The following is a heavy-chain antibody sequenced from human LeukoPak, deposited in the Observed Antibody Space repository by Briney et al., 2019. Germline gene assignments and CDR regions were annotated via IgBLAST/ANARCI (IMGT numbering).Heavy chain of an antibody. Sequence: GGSLRLSCAASGFTFSSYAMSWVRQAPGKGLEWVSAISGSGGSTYYADSVKGRFTISRDNAKNTLYLQMNSLRVEDTAVYYCARRSSGSPPYYFDYWGQGTLVTVSS. CDR1: GFTFSSYA. V-gene: IGHV3-23*01. J-gene: IGHJ4*02. CDR2: ISGSGGST. D-gene: IGHD1-26*01. CDR3: ARRSSGSPPYYFDY.